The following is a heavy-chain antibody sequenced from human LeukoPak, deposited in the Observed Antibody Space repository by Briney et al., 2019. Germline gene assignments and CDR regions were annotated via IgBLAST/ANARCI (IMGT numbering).Heavy chain of an antibody. D-gene: IGHD2-15*01. V-gene: IGHV3-21*01. CDR1: GFTFSSYS. CDR2: ISSSSSYI. CDR3: ARDRDCSGGSCYSDAFDI. J-gene: IGHJ3*02. Sequence: PGGSLRLSCAASGFTFSSYSMNWVRQAPGKGLEWASSISSSSSYIYYADSVKGRFTISRDNAKNSLYLQMNSLRAEDTAVYYCARDRDCSGGSCYSDAFDIWGQGTMVTVSS.